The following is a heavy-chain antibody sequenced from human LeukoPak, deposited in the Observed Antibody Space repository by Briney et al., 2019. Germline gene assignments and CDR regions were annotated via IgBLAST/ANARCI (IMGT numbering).Heavy chain of an antibody. V-gene: IGHV4-61*08. D-gene: IGHD5-24*01. J-gene: IGHJ4*02. CDR3: ARSPRKLTMAPFDY. CDR2: IYYSGST. CDR1: GGSISSGGYY. Sequence: SQTLSLTCTVSGGSISSGGYYWSWIRQPPGKGLEWIGYIYYSGSTNYNPSLKSRVTISVDTSKNQFSLKLSSVTAADTAVYYCARSPRKLTMAPFDYWGRGTLVTVSS.